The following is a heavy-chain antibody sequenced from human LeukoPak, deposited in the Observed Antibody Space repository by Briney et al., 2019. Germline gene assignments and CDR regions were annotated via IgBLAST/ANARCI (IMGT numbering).Heavy chain of an antibody. CDR1: GGSISSYY. Sequence: SETLSLTCTVSGGSISSYYWSWIRQPPGKGLEWIGYIYYSGSTNYNPSLKSRVTISVDTSKNQFSLKLSSVTAADTAVHYCARIAGYSSSGWFDPWGQGTLVTVSS. D-gene: IGHD6-13*01. CDR3: ARIAGYSSSGWFDP. V-gene: IGHV4-59*01. CDR2: IYYSGST. J-gene: IGHJ5*02.